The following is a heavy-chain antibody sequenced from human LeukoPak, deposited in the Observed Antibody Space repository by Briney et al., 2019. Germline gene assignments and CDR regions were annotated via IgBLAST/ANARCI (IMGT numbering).Heavy chain of an antibody. CDR2: IYYSGST. Sequence: SETLSLTCTVSGGSISSYYWSWIRQPPGKGLEWIGYIYYSGSTNYNPSLKSRVTISVDTSKNQFSLKLSSVTAADTAVYYCARQRAYQLLYWNYYYYGMDVWGQGTTVTVSS. J-gene: IGHJ6*02. V-gene: IGHV4-59*01. D-gene: IGHD2-2*02. CDR1: GGSISSYY. CDR3: ARQRAYQLLYWNYYYYGMDV.